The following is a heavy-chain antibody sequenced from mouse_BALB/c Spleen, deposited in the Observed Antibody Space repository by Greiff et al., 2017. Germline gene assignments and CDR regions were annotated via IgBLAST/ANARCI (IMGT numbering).Heavy chain of an antibody. V-gene: IGHV3-6*02. J-gene: IGHJ4*01. D-gene: IGHD1-1*01. Sequence: DVQLQESGPGLVKPSQSLSLTCSVTGYSITSGYYWNWIRQFPGNKLEWMGYISYDGSNNYNPSLKNRISITRDTSKNQFFLKLNSVTTEDTATYYCARAYGSREAHYYAMDYWGQGTSVTVSS. CDR1: GYSITSGYY. CDR3: ARAYGSREAHYYAMDY. CDR2: ISYDGSN.